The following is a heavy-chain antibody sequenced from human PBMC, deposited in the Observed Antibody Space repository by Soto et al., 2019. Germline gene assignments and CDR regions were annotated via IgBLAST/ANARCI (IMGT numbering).Heavy chain of an antibody. D-gene: IGHD5-18*01. V-gene: IGHV4-59*01. Sequence: SETRSVTCTGSGGTISRYYCSWIRQPPGKGLEWIGYMYNTGSTVYNPSFKSRVTISVDTSKNQFSLKLNSVTAADTAVYYCARGYWLHVVVNYYFYYWAQGTLVPVSS. CDR1: GGTISRYY. CDR2: MYNTGST. J-gene: IGHJ4*02. CDR3: ARGYWLHVVVNYYFYY.